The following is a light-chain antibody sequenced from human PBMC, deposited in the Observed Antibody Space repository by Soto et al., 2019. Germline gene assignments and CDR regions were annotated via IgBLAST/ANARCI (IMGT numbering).Light chain of an antibody. CDR1: QSILYSSNNMNY. V-gene: IGKV4-1*01. J-gene: IGKJ1*01. CDR2: WAS. CDR3: QQYYSTPWT. Sequence: DIVMTQSPDSLAVSLGGRATINCESSQSILYSSNNMNYLAWYQQKAGQPPKLLIYWASTRESGVPDRFGGSGSGTEFTLTINSLQAEDVAVYYCQQYYSTPWTFGQGTKVEIK.